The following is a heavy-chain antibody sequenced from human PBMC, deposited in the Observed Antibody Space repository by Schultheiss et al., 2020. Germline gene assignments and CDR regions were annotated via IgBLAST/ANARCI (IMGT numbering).Heavy chain of an antibody. Sequence: SETLSLTCAVSGGSISSGGYSWSWIRQPPGKGLEWLGYIYHSGSTYYNPSLKSRVTISVDRSKNQFSLKLSSVTAADTAVYYCARAVTTRWGGNAFDIWGQGTMVTVSS. CDR3: ARAVTTRWGGNAFDI. CDR1: GGSISSGGYS. CDR2: IYHSGST. J-gene: IGHJ3*02. V-gene: IGHV4-30-2*01. D-gene: IGHD4-17*01.